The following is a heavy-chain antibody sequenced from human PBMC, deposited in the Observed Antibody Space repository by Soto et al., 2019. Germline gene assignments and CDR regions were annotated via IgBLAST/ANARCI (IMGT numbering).Heavy chain of an antibody. V-gene: IGHV4-31*03. CDR3: ARGHTRRMTLGRGAAIMGKQLDS. Sequence: PSETLSLTCSVSGGSISSVGHYWTWIRQQPGKGLEWIGYIYYSGSTDYNPSLKSRVTISVDRSKNQFSLNLSSVTAADTAIYYCARGHTRRMTLGRGAAIMGKQLDSWGQGILVTVSS. CDR1: GGSISSVGHY. J-gene: IGHJ4*02. D-gene: IGHD3-10*01. CDR2: IYYSGST.